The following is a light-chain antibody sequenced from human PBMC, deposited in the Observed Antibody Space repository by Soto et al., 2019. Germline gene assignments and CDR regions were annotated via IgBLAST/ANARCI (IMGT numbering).Light chain of an antibody. J-gene: IGLJ1*01. CDR3: SSYTTRSTLV. CDR2: EVS. V-gene: IGLV2-14*01. Sequence: QSAPTQPASVSGSPGQSITISCTGTSSDVGGYNYVSWYQHHPGKAPKLMIYEVSNRPSGVSNRFSGSKSGNTASLTISGLQAEDEADYYCSSYTTRSTLVFGTGTKLTVL. CDR1: SSDVGGYNY.